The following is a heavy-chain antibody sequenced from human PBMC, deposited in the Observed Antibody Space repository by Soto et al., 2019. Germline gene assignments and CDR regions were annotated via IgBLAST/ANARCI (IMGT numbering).Heavy chain of an antibody. CDR3: AREEVAYFGSGSHNWFDP. J-gene: IGHJ5*02. V-gene: IGHV4-31*03. D-gene: IGHD3-10*01. Sequence: SEPISVTCSVSCGSSSDVDYYWSLISQPPGKGLEWIGFISYSGNTYYSPSLKGRVTLSLDISKSQFSLKLASVTAADTAVYYCAREEVAYFGSGSHNWFDPWGQGTLVTVSS. CDR2: ISYSGNT. CDR1: CGSSSDVDYY.